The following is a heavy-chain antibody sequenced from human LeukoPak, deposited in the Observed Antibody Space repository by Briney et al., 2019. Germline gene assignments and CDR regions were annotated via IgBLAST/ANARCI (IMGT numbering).Heavy chain of an antibody. Sequence: ASVKVSCKASGYTFTSYDINWVRQATGQGLEWMGWMNPNSGNTGYAQKFQGRVTMTRNTSISTAYMELSGLRSEDTAVYYCARGKARDGYNYPGIFDYWGQGTLVTVSS. D-gene: IGHD5-24*01. CDR3: ARGKARDGYNYPGIFDY. J-gene: IGHJ4*02. CDR2: MNPNSGNT. CDR1: GYTFTSYD. V-gene: IGHV1-8*01.